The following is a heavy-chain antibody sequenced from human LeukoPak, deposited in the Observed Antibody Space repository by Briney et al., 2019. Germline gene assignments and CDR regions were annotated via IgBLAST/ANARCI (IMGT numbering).Heavy chain of an antibody. V-gene: IGHV4-34*01. Sequence: PSETLSLTCAVYGGSFSGYYWSWIRQPPGKGLEWIGEINHSGSTNYNPSLKSRVTISVDTSKNQFSLKLSSVTAADTAVYYCAREISRGWYSWGQGTLVTVSS. D-gene: IGHD1-14*01. CDR2: INHSGST. CDR3: AREISRGWYS. J-gene: IGHJ5*02. CDR1: GGSFSGYY.